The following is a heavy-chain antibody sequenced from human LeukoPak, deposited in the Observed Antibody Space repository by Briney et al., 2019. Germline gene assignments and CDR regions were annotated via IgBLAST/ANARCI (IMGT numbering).Heavy chain of an antibody. J-gene: IGHJ6*03. Sequence: GASVKVSCKASGSTFSSYAISWVRQAPGQGLEWMGGIIPIFGTANYAQKFQGRVTITADESTSTAYMQLSSLRSEDTAVYYCARATVPAAMVGYMDVWGKGTTVTISS. CDR1: GSTFSSYA. CDR2: IIPIFGTA. D-gene: IGHD2-2*01. V-gene: IGHV1-69*01. CDR3: ARATVPAAMVGYMDV.